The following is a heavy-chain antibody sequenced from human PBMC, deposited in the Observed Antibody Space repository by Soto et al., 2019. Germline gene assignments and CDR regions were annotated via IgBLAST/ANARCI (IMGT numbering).Heavy chain of an antibody. J-gene: IGHJ4*02. CDR3: ARLYGFSRFDY. CDR1: GGSISNYY. V-gene: IGHV4-59*08. CDR2: IYYSGST. D-gene: IGHD3-16*01. Sequence: SETLSLTYTVCGGSISNYYWSWIRQPPGKGLEWIGYIYYSGSTNYNPSLKSRVTISVDTSKNQFSLKLSSVTAADTAVYYCARLYGFSRFDYWGQRTLGTVSS.